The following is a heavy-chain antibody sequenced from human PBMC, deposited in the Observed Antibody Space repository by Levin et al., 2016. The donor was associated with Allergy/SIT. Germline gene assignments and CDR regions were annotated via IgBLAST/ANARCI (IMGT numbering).Heavy chain of an antibody. J-gene: IGHJ6*03. CDR3: ARDDYYYLDV. Sequence: GSLRLSCSISGGSISYYYWNWIRQSPGKGLEWIGHGYYSGTTKYNPSLESRVTISVDTSKNQLSLKLNSVTAADTAVYYCARDDYYYLDVWGKGTSVTVSS. CDR2: GYYSGTT. CDR1: GGSISYYY. V-gene: IGHV4-59*01.